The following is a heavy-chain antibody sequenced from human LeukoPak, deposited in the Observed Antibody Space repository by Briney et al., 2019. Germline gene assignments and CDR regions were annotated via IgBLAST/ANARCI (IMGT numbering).Heavy chain of an antibody. CDR2: INPNSGGT. CDR1: GYTFTGYY. Sequence: ASVKVSCKASGYTFTGYYMHWVRQAPGQGLEWMGRINPNSGGTNYAQKFQGRVTMTRDTSISTAYMELSRLRSDDTAVYYCARGAAVAGTEFDCWGQGTLVTVSS. J-gene: IGHJ5*01. CDR3: ARGAAVAGTEFDC. D-gene: IGHD6-19*01. V-gene: IGHV1-2*06.